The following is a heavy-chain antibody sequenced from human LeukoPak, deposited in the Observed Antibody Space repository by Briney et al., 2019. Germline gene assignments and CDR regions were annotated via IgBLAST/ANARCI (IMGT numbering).Heavy chain of an antibody. CDR1: GYTFTSYG. V-gene: IGHV1-18*01. CDR2: ISAYNGNT. J-gene: IGHJ4*02. D-gene: IGHD2-2*01. CDR3: ARDNGIVVVPAAMHY. Sequence: ASVTVSCKASGYTFTSYGISWVRQAPGQGLEWMGWISAYNGNTNYAQKLQGRVTMTTDTSTSTAYMELRSLRSDDTAVYYCARDNGIVVVPAAMHYWGQGTLVTVSS.